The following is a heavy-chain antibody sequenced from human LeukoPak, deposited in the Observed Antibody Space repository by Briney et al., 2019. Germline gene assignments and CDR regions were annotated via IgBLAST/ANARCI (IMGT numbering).Heavy chain of an antibody. CDR2: IYQSGRT. CDR3: ARGDATGYPDY. CDR1: GFTFSSYAM. Sequence: PGGSLRLSCAASGFTFSSYAMSWVRQSPGKGLEWIGEIYQSGRTNYKPSLKSRVTISVDKSKNQLSLKLISVTAADMAVYYCARGDATGYPDYWGQGTLVTVSS. V-gene: IGHV4-4*02. D-gene: IGHD3-9*01. J-gene: IGHJ4*02.